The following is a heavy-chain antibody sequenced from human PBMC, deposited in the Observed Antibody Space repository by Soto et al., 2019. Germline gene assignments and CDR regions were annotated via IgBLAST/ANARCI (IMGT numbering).Heavy chain of an antibody. CDR1: SGSISSSNW. D-gene: IGHD4-17*01. CDR3: ARALYGDYYREPMTQGRFDY. J-gene: IGHJ4*02. CDR2: IYHSGST. V-gene: IGHV4-4*02. Sequence: QVQLQESGPGLVKPSGTLSLTCAVSSGSISSSNWWSWVRQPPGKGLEWIGEIYHSGSTNYNPSLKSRVTISVDKAKNQFSLKLSSVTAADTAVYYCARALYGDYYREPMTQGRFDYWGQGTLVTVSS.